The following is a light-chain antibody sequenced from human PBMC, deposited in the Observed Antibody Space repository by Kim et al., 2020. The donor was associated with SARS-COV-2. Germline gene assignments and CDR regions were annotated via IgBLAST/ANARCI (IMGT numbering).Light chain of an antibody. CDR3: LQYNGYSYT. Sequence: SASVEDRVTITCRASQNISTWLAWYQQHPGKAPNLLIYRASRLATGVSSPFSGGGSGTEFTLTISSLQPDDFATYFCLQYNGYSYTFGQGTKLEI. CDR1: QNISTW. CDR2: RAS. J-gene: IGKJ2*01. V-gene: IGKV1-5*03.